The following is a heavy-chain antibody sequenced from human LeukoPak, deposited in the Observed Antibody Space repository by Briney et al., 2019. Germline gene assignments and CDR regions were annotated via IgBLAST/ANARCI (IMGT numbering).Heavy chain of an antibody. CDR1: GGSISSSNW. Sequence: TSETLSLTCAVSGGSISSSNWWSWVRQPPGKGLEWIGEIYHSGSTNYNPSLKSRVTISVDTSRNQFSLKLSSVSAADTAVYYCARYSGMGYSPGTYSNSWGQGTRVTVSS. CDR2: IYHSGST. J-gene: IGHJ4*02. V-gene: IGHV4-4*02. CDR3: ARYSGMGYSPGTYSNS. D-gene: IGHD1-26*01.